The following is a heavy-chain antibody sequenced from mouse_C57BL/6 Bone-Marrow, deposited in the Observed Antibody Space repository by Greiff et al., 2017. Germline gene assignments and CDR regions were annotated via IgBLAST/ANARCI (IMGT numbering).Heavy chain of an antibody. CDR1: GYAFTNYL. J-gene: IGHJ1*03. Sequence: VKLMESGAELVRPGTSVKVSCKASGYAFTNYLIEWVKQRPGQGLEWIGVINPGSGGTNYNEKFKGKATLTADKSSSTAYMQLSSLTSEDSAVYFCARSDMGYWYFDVWGTGTTVTVSS. V-gene: IGHV1-54*01. CDR3: ARSDMGYWYFDV. CDR2: INPGSGGT.